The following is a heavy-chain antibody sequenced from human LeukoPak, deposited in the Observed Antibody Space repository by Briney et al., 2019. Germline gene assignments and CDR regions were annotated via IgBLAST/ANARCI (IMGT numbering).Heavy chain of an antibody. J-gene: IGHJ4*02. CDR1: GFTFSNYA. Sequence: PGGSLRLSCAASGFTFSNYAMSWVRQAPGKGLEWVSAISGGGNSTYYADSVKGRFTISRDNSKNTLFLRMNSLRAEDTAVYYCAKARAVVVVAATNYWGQGTLVTVSS. V-gene: IGHV3-23*01. CDR2: ISGGGNST. CDR3: AKARAVVVVAATNY. D-gene: IGHD2-15*01.